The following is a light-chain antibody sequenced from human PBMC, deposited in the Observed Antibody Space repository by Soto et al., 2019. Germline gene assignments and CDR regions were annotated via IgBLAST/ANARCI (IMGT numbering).Light chain of an antibody. CDR3: SSYSSSNTLV. CDR2: DVN. Sequence: QPVLTQPASVSGSPGQSITISCTGTSSDVGGYNYVSWYQQHPGKAPKLMIYDVNNRPSGVSNRFSGSKSGNTASLTISGLQAEDEADYSCSSYSSSNTLVFGGGTKLTV. V-gene: IGLV2-14*03. J-gene: IGLJ2*01. CDR1: SSDVGGYNY.